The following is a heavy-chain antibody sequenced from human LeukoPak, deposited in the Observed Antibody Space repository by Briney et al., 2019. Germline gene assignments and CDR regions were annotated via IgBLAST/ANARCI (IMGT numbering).Heavy chain of an antibody. J-gene: IGHJ4*02. V-gene: IGHV3-11*04. D-gene: IGHD2-2*02. CDR3: ARALGYCSSTSCYS. Sequence: LSLTCAVYGGSFSGYYWSWIRQPPGKGLEWVSYISSSSSTIYYADSVKGRFTISRDNAKNSLYLQMNSLRAEDTAVYYCARALGYCSSTSCYSWGQGTLVTVSS. CDR2: ISSSSSTI. CDR1: GGSFSGYY.